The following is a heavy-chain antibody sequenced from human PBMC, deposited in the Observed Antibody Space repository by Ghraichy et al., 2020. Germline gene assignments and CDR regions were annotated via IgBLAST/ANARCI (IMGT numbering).Heavy chain of an antibody. CDR2: IYPGDSDT. V-gene: IGHV5-51*01. CDR3: ARQSYPIHWANYFDY. D-gene: IGHD1-26*01. Sequence: GESLNISCKGSGYSFTSYWIGWVRQMPGKGLEWMGIIYPGDSDTRYSPSFQGQVTISADKSISTAYLQWSSLKASDTAMYYCARQSYPIHWANYFDYWGQGTLVTVSS. J-gene: IGHJ4*02. CDR1: GYSFTSYW.